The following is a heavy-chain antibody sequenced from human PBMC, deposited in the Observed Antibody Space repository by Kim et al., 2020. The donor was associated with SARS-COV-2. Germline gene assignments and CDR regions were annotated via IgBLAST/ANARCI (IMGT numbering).Heavy chain of an antibody. D-gene: IGHD6-13*01. J-gene: IGHJ3*02. Sequence: SETLSLTCAVYGGSFSGYYWSWIRQPPGKGLEWIGEINHSGSTNYNPSLKSRVTISVDTSKNQFSLKLSSVTAADTAVYYCARVGGSSIAAARKGAFDIWGQGTMVTVSS. CDR3: ARVGGSSIAAARKGAFDI. CDR1: GGSFSGYY. CDR2: INHSGST. V-gene: IGHV4-34*01.